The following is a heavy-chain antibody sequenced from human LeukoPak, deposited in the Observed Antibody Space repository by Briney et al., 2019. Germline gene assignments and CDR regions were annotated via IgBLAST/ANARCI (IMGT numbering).Heavy chain of an antibody. V-gene: IGHV4-34*01. CDR1: GVSFSTYY. CDR2: VNHSGYT. D-gene: IGHD3-10*01. J-gene: IGHJ6*03. Sequence: SETLSLTCDVSGVSFSTYYWSWIRQSPEKGLEWIGEVNHSGYTNYNPSLKGRVTISVDTSKNQFSLKLSSVTAADTAVYYCARFYYGSGFYYFYMDVWGKGTTVTVSS. CDR3: ARFYYGSGFYYFYMDV.